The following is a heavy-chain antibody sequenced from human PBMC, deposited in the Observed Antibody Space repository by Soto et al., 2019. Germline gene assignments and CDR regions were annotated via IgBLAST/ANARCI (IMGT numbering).Heavy chain of an antibody. Sequence: GGSLRLSCISSGFTFRTYTMNWVRQAPGKGLEWVSGIRGFSPYTFYAESVKGRFTISRDNAKNSLYLQMNSLRAEDTAVYYCARDTPPAELDYWGQGSLVTVSS. V-gene: IGHV3-21*01. D-gene: IGHD1-1*01. CDR2: IRGFSPYT. CDR1: GFTFRTYT. J-gene: IGHJ4*02. CDR3: ARDTPPAELDY.